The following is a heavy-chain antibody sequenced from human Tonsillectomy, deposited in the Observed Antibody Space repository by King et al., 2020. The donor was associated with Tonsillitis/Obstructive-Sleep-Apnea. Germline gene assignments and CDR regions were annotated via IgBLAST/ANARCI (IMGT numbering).Heavy chain of an antibody. CDR1: RFTFSSYS. V-gene: IGHV3-21*01. D-gene: IGHD6-13*01. Sequence: VQLVESGGGLVKPGGSLRLSCAASRFTFSSYSMNWVRQAPGKGLEWVSSISSGSNYIYYADSVRGRFTVSRDNAKNSLYLRMNSLRAEDTAVYYCARESSSSWYPFDAFDIWGQGTMVTVSS. J-gene: IGHJ3*02. CDR2: ISSGSNYI. CDR3: ARESSSSWYPFDAFDI.